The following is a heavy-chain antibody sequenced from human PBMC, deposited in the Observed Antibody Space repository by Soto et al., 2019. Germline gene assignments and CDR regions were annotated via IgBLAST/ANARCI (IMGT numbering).Heavy chain of an antibody. J-gene: IGHJ4*02. V-gene: IGHV1-18*01. CDR3: ARDRRGYCSGGSCYGMSY. D-gene: IGHD2-15*01. CDR2: ISAYNGNT. CDR1: GYTFTSYG. Sequence: ASVKVSCKASGYTFTSYGISWVRQAPGQGLEWMGWISAYNGNTNYAQKLQGRVTMTTDTSTSTAYMELRSLGSDDTAVYYCARDRRGYCSGGSCYGMSYWGQGTLVTVSS.